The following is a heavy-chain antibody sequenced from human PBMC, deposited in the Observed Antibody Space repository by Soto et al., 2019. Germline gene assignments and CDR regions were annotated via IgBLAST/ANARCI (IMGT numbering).Heavy chain of an antibody. J-gene: IGHJ5*02. CDR3: ARSGLIAVAGTWWFDP. Sequence: SETLSLTCAVSGGSISSGGYSWSWIRQPPGKGLEWIGYMYYSGSTYYNPSLKSRVTISVDTSKNQFSLKLSSVTAADTAVYYCARSGLIAVAGTWWFDPWGQGTLVTVSS. CDR1: GGSISSGGYS. CDR2: MYYSGST. V-gene: IGHV4-30-2*03. D-gene: IGHD6-19*01.